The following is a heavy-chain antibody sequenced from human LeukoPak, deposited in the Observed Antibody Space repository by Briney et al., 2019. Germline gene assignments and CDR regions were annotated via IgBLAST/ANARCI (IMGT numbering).Heavy chain of an antibody. V-gene: IGHV4-34*01. CDR1: GGSFSGYY. D-gene: IGHD3-22*01. CDR2: INHSGST. CDR3: ARELYTSGYHDAFDI. Sequence: SETLSLTCAVYGGSFSGYYWSWIRQPPGKGLEWIGEINHSGSTNYNPSLKSRVTISVDTSKNQFSLKLSSVTAADTAVYFCARELYTSGYHDAFDISGQGTMVTVSS. J-gene: IGHJ3*02.